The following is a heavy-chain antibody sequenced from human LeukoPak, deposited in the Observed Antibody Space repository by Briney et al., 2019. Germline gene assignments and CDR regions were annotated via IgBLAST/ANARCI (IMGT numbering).Heavy chain of an antibody. CDR2: IYYSGST. CDR1: GGSISSGDYY. D-gene: IGHD5-24*01. V-gene: IGHV4-30-4*02. Sequence: PSETLSLTCTVSGGSISSGDYYWSWIRQPPGKGLEWIGYIYYSGSTYYNPSLKSRVTISVDTSKNQFSLKLSSVTAADTAVYYCARALTRWLQPFDYWGQGTLVTVSS. CDR3: ARALTRWLQPFDY. J-gene: IGHJ4*02.